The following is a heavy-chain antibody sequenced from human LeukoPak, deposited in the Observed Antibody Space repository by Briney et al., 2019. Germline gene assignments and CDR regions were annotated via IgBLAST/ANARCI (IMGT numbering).Heavy chain of an antibody. V-gene: IGHV4-39*01. CDR3: ARRRYRLRWDY. CDR1: GGSISSSSYY. J-gene: IGHJ4*02. Sequence: SETLSLTCTVSGGSISSSSYYWGWIRQPPGKGLEWIGSIYYSGSTYYNPSLKSRVTISVDTSKNQFSLKLSSVTAADTAVYYCARRRYRLRWDYWGQGTLVTVSS. D-gene: IGHD4-23*01. CDR2: IYYSGST.